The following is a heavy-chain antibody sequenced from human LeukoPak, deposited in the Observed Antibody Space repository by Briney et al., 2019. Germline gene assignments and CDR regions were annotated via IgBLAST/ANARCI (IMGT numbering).Heavy chain of an antibody. CDR2: IYYSGST. J-gene: IGHJ5*02. CDR1: GGSISSYY. CDR3: ARAPHWYDFKFDP. Sequence: SETLSLTCTVSGGSISSYYWSWIRQPPGKGLEWIGYIYYSGSTNYNPSLKSRVTISVDTSKNQFSLKLSSVTAADTAVYYCARAPHWYDFKFDPGGQGTLVTVSA. D-gene: IGHD3-3*01. V-gene: IGHV4-59*01.